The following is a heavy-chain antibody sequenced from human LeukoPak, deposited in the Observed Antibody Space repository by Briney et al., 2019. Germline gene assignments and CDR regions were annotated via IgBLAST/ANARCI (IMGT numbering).Heavy chain of an antibody. CDR3: ARDRANYDFWSGYFHPSQNYFDY. CDR2: INTNTGNP. J-gene: IGHJ4*02. V-gene: IGHV7-4-1*02. CDR1: GYTFTSYA. D-gene: IGHD3-3*01. Sequence: GASVKVSCKASGYTFTSYAMNWVRQAPGQGLEWMGWINTNTGNPTYAQGFTGRFVFSLDTSVSTAYLQISSLKAEDTAVYYCARDRANYDFWSGYFHPSQNYFDYWGQGTLVTVSS.